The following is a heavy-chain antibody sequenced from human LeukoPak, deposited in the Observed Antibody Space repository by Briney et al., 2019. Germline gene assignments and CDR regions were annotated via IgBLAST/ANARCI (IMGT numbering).Heavy chain of an antibody. CDR2: VYYSVST. J-gene: IGHJ6*03. V-gene: IGHV4-59*08. CDR3: ARQESGPYHYMDV. CDR1: GGSISSYY. Sequence: SETLSLTCTVSGGSISSYYWTWIRQAPGKGLEWIGYVYYSVSTNYDPSLKSRVSISQDTSKNQVSLKLSSVTAADTAVYYCARQESGPYHYMDVWGKGTTVTVSS. D-gene: IGHD3-3*01.